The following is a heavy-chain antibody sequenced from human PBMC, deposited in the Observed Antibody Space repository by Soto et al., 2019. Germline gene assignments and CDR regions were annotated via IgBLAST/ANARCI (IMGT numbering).Heavy chain of an antibody. V-gene: IGHV3-23*01. D-gene: IGHD4-4*01. CDR3: AKDQTVTGYFQH. CDR1: GFTFSSYA. Sequence: GSLRLSCAASGFTFSSYAMSWVRQAPGKGLEWVSAISGSGGSTYYADSVKGRFTISRDNSKNTLYLQMNSLRAEDTAVYYCAKDQTVTGYFQHWGQGTLVTVSS. J-gene: IGHJ1*01. CDR2: ISGSGGST.